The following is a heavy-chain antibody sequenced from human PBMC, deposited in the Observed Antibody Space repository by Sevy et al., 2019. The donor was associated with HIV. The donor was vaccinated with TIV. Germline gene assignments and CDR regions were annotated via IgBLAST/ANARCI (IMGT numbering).Heavy chain of an antibody. CDR2: ISYDGSNK. V-gene: IGHV3-30*04. CDR3: ARRMAARNRAYYDGMDV. J-gene: IGHJ6*02. D-gene: IGHD6-25*01. Sequence: GGSLRLSCAASGFTFSSYAMHWVRQAPGKGLEWVAVISYDGSNKYYADSVKGRFTISRDNSKNTLYLQMNSLRAEDTAVYYCARRMAARNRAYYDGMDVWGQGTTVTVSS. CDR1: GFTFSSYA.